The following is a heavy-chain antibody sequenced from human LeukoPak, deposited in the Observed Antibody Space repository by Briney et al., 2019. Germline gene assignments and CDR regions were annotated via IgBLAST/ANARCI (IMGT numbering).Heavy chain of an antibody. CDR2: IFYTGTT. CDR1: GGSITSYY. Sequence: SETLSLTCAVSGGSITSYYWSWIRQPPGKGLEWIGSIFYTGTTNYNPSLKSRVTISVDTSKNQFSLKLRSVATEDTAAYFCARARWSPYYFDNWGQGTLVTVSS. D-gene: IGHD6-13*01. V-gene: IGHV4-59*01. J-gene: IGHJ4*02. CDR3: ARARWSPYYFDN.